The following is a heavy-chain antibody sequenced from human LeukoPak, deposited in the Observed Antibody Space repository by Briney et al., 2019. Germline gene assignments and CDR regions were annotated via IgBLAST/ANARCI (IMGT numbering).Heavy chain of an antibody. V-gene: IGHV4-39*07. J-gene: IGHJ4*02. D-gene: IGHD1-26*01. Sequence: KPSETLSLTCTVSGGSISSSSYYWGWIRQPPGKGLEWIGSIYYSGSTYYNPSLKSRVTISVDTSKNQFSLKLSSVTAADTAVYYCASEWAGELPERIDYWGQGTLVTVSS. CDR1: GGSISSSSYY. CDR2: IYYSGST. CDR3: ASEWAGELPERIDY.